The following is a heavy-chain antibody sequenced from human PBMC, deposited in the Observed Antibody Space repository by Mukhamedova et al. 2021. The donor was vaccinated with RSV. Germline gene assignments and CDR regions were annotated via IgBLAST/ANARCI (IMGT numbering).Heavy chain of an antibody. CDR3: ARGRASSGFDY. V-gene: IGHV3-69-1*01. Sequence: YISSSTTIYYADSVKGRFTISRDNAKNSLYLQMNSLRAEDTAVYYCARGRASSGFDYWGQGTLVTVSS. CDR2: ISSSTTI. J-gene: IGHJ4*02. D-gene: IGHD6-19*01.